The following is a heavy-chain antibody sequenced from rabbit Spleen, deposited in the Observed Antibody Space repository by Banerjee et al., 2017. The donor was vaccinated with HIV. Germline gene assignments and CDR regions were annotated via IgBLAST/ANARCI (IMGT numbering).Heavy chain of an antibody. CDR1: GFDFSSNA. Sequence: QEQLEESGGGLVQPEGSLTLTCKASGFDFSSNAMCWVRQAPGKGPECIACIYTGSSGSTYYANWAKGRFTISKTSSTTVTLQMTSLTAADTATYFCARDRPGSDNFDLWGQGTLVTVS. CDR3: ARDRPGSDNFDL. J-gene: IGHJ4*01. D-gene: IGHD3-1*01. CDR2: IYTGSSGST. V-gene: IGHV1S45*01.